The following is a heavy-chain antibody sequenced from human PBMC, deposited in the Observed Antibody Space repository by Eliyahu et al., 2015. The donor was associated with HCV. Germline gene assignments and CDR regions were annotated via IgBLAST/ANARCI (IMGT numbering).Heavy chain of an antibody. D-gene: IGHD3/OR15-3a*01. Sequence: EVQLVESGGGLVKPGGSLRLSCAVSGFTLSHAWMNWVRQAPGKGLEWVGRIKRKTDGGTTDYAAPVKGRFTISRDDSKNTLYLQMNSLKTEDTAMYYCTTTDYTYWTGPSLYYYGMDVWGQGTTVTVSS. CDR3: TTTDYTYWTGPSLYYYGMDV. CDR1: GFTLSHAW. V-gene: IGHV3-15*01. CDR2: IKRKTDGGTT. J-gene: IGHJ6*02.